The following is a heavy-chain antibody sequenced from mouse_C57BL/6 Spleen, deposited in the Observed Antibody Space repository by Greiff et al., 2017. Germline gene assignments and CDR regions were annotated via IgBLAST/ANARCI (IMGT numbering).Heavy chain of an antibody. CDR2: IYPGSGST. CDR3: ARYRTSSSYRYFDV. V-gene: IGHV1-55*01. Sequence: QVQLKQPGAELVKPGASVKMSCKASGYTFTSYWITWVKQRPGQGLEWIGDIYPGSGSTNYNEKFKSKATLTVDTSSSTAYMQLSSLTSEDSAVYYCARYRTSSSYRYFDVWGTGTTVTVSS. CDR1: GYTFTSYW. D-gene: IGHD1-1*01. J-gene: IGHJ1*03.